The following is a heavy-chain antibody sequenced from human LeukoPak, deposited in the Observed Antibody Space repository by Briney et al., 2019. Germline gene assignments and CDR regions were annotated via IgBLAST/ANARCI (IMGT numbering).Heavy chain of an antibody. CDR3: ARGPLFYRGGDCYPVDY. J-gene: IGHJ4*02. V-gene: IGHV4-59*01. CDR1: GGSISSYY. Sequence: SETLSLTCTVSGGSISSYYWSWIRQPPGKGLEWIGYIYYSGSTNYNPSLKSRVTISVDTSKNQFSLKLSSVTAADTAVYYCARGPLFYRGGDCYPVDYWGQGTLVTVSS. D-gene: IGHD2-21*02. CDR2: IYYSGST.